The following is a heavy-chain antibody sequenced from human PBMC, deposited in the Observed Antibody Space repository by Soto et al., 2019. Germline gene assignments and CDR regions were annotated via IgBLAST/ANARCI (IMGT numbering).Heavy chain of an antibody. CDR3: ARDSPIVGENYFDY. CDR2: ISYDGSNK. CDR1: GFTFSSYA. J-gene: IGHJ4*02. V-gene: IGHV3-30-3*01. Sequence: GGSLRLSCAASGFTFSSYAMHWVRQAPGKGLEWVAVISYDGSNKYYADSVKGRFTISRDNSKNTLYLQMNSLRAEDTAVYYCARDSPIVGENYFDYWGQGTLVTVSS. D-gene: IGHD1-26*01.